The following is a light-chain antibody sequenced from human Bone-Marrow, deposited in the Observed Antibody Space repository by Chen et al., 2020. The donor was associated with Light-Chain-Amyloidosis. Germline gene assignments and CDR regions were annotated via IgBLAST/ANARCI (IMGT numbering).Light chain of an antibody. CDR1: NIGSTT. CDR2: DDS. CDR3: QVWDRSSDRPV. V-gene: IGLV3-21*02. Sequence: SYVLTQPSSVSVAPGQTATIACGGNNIGSTTVHWYRQTPGQAPLLVVYDDSDRPSGIPELLSGSNSGNTATLTISRVEAGDEADYYCQVWDRSSDRPVFGGGTKLTVL. J-gene: IGLJ3*02.